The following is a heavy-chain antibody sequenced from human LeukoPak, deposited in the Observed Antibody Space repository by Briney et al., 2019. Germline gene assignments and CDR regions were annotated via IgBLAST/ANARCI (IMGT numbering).Heavy chain of an antibody. J-gene: IGHJ4*02. Sequence: PGGSLRLSCAASGFTFSSYAMSWVRQAPGKGLEWVSAISGSGGSTYYADSVKGRFTISRDNSKNTLYLQMNSLRAEDTAVYYCASLPHIVVVTAIPYYFDYWGQGTLVTVSS. CDR3: ASLPHIVVVTAIPYYFDY. CDR2: ISGSGGST. V-gene: IGHV3-23*01. CDR1: GFTFSSYA. D-gene: IGHD2-21*02.